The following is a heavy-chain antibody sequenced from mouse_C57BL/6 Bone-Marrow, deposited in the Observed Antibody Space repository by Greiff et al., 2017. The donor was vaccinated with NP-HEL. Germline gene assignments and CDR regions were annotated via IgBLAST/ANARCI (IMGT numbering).Heavy chain of an antibody. Sequence: VKLQESGPELVKPGASVKISCKASGYAFSSSWMNWVKQRPGKGLEWIGRIYPGDGDTNYNGKFKGKATLTADKSSSTAYMQLSSLTSEDSAVYFCARSVAYWGQGTLVTVSA. CDR3: ARSVAY. CDR1: GYAFSSSW. CDR2: IYPGDGDT. J-gene: IGHJ3*01. V-gene: IGHV1-82*01.